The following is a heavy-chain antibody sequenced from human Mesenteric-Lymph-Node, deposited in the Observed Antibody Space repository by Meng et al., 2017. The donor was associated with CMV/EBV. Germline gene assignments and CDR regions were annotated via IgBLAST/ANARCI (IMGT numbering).Heavy chain of an antibody. J-gene: IGHJ5*02. D-gene: IGHD3-10*01. CDR2: IRSKAYGGTT. CDR1: GFTFGDYG. V-gene: IGHV3-49*04. Sequence: GESLKISCSASGFTFGDYGLSWVRQAPGKGLDWVGSIRSKAYGGTTEYAASVKGRFTISRDDSKSIAYLQMSSLKTEDTAVYYCTRAAMIRGLIAWFDPWGQGTLVTVSS. CDR3: TRAAMIRGLIAWFDP.